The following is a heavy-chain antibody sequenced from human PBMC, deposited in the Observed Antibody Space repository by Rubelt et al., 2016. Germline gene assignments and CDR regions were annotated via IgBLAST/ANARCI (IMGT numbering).Heavy chain of an antibody. D-gene: IGHD6-19*01. V-gene: IGHV3-30*14. Sequence: RSLRLSCAASGFTFSSYAMHWVRQAPGKGLEWVAVISYDGSNKYYADSVKGRFTISRDNSKNTLYLQMSSLRAEDTAVYYCARADSIAVAGTFDYWGQGTLVTVSS. CDR3: ARADSIAVAGTFDY. J-gene: IGHJ4*02. CDR2: ISYDGSNK. CDR1: GFTFSSYA.